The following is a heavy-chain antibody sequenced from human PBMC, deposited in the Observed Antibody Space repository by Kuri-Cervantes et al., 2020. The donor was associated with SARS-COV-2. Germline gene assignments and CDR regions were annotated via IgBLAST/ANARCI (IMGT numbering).Heavy chain of an antibody. Sequence: ASVKVSCKVSGYTLTDLSMHWVRQAPGKGLEWMGGFDPEDGETIYAQKFQGRVTMTTDTSKSTAYMELRSLRSDDTAVYYCAREGDTAMVRYYYYMDVWGKGTTVTVSS. J-gene: IGHJ6*03. CDR3: AREGDTAMVRYYYYMDV. D-gene: IGHD5-18*01. CDR2: FDPEDGET. V-gene: IGHV1-24*01. CDR1: GYTLTDLS.